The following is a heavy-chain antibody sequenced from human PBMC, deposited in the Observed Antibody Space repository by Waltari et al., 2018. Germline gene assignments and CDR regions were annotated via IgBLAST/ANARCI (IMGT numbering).Heavy chain of an antibody. CDR1: GDSINSGDYY. V-gene: IGHV4-30-4*01. D-gene: IGHD3-16*01. CDR2: VYKTGST. J-gene: IGHJ2*01. Sequence: QVQLQESDPGLVKASATLSLTCTVSGDSINSGDYYWSWIRQPPGKGLEWIGNVYKTGSTSYSPSLKSRLTMSADSSKNEFSLKLTSVTAADTAVYYCARVWVDLFWYFDLWGRGTLVTVST. CDR3: ARVWVDLFWYFDL.